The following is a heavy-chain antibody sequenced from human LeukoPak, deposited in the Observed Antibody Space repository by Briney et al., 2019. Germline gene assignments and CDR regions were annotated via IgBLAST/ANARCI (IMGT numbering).Heavy chain of an antibody. J-gene: IGHJ4*02. CDR2: ISSRSRTT. D-gene: IGHD6-19*01. CDR1: GFTFSNYS. V-gene: IGHV3-48*01. CDR3: ARLRGWASDY. Sequence: GGSLRLSCAASGFTFSNYSMNWVRQAPGNGLEWVSYISSRSRTTYYADSVKGRFTISRDNAKNSLYLQMNSLRSEDTAVYYCARLRGWASDYWGQGTLVTVSS.